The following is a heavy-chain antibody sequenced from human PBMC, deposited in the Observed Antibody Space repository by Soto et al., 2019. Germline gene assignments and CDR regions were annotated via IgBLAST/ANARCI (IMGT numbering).Heavy chain of an antibody. V-gene: IGHV3-74*01. J-gene: IGHJ6*02. CDR3: ARGPYYYDGMDV. CDR1: GFTFSSYW. Sequence: PGGSLRLSCAASGFTFSSYWMHWVRQAPGKGLVWVSRIKSDGSSTSYADSVKGRFTISRDYAKNTLYLQMNSLRAEDTAVYYCARGPYYYDGMDVWGQGTTVTVSS. CDR2: IKSDGSST.